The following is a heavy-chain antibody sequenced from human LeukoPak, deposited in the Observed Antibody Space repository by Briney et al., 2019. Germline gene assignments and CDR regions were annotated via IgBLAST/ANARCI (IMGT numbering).Heavy chain of an antibody. V-gene: IGHV1-2*02. CDR3: ARGVLVGASDY. CDR2: INPNSGGT. D-gene: IGHD1-26*01. Sequence: VASVKVSCKASGYTFTGYYMHWVRQAPGQGLEWMGWINPNSGGTNYAQKFQGRVTMTRGTSISTAYMELSGLRSDDTAVYYCARGVLVGASDYWGQGTLVTVSS. J-gene: IGHJ4*02. CDR1: GYTFTGYY.